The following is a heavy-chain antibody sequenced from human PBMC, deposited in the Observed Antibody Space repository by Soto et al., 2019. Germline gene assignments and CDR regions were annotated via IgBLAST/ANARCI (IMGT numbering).Heavy chain of an antibody. V-gene: IGHV1-18*01. CDR2: VSPYSNIT. J-gene: IGHJ6*02. CDR1: DYIFTTYG. CDR3: ARNGERDLGLTYYFYYGMDV. D-gene: IGHD3-10*01. Sequence: ASVKVSCKASDYIFTTYGISWVRQAPGQGLEWMGWVSPYSNITNYAQKFQGRVTMTTETSTSTVYMELRSLRSDDTAMYYCARNGERDLGLTYYFYYGMDVWGQWTSVTVSS.